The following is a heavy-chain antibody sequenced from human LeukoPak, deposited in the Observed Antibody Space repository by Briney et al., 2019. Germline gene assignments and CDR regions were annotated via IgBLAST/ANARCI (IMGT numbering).Heavy chain of an antibody. CDR2: ISYDGNSK. CDR1: GFTFSSYA. Sequence: PGGSLRLSCAASGFTFSSYAMHWVRQAPGKGLEWVAVISYDGNSKYYGDSVKGRFTISRDNSKNTLYLQMNSLRAEDTAVYYCAKAVSWSTYYFDYWGQGTLVTVSS. V-gene: IGHV3-30-3*01. D-gene: IGHD6-13*01. CDR3: AKAVSWSTYYFDY. J-gene: IGHJ4*02.